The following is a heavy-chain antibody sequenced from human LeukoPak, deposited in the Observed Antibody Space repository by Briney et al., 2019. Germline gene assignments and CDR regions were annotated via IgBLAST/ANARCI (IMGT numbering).Heavy chain of an antibody. V-gene: IGHV3-30*04. Sequence: PGGSLRLSCAASGFIFSYYAMHWVRQAPGEGLEWVAVISYDGSKKYYGDSVKGRFTISRDNSKNTLYLQMNSLRGEDTAVYHCARDQTGTYNVDSWGQGTLVTVSS. CDR2: ISYDGSKK. J-gene: IGHJ4*02. D-gene: IGHD1-26*01. CDR1: GFIFSYYA. CDR3: ARDQTGTYNVDS.